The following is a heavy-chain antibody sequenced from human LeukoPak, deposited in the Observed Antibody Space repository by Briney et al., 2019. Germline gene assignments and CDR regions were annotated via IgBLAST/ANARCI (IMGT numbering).Heavy chain of an antibody. D-gene: IGHD4-23*01. CDR3: ARGQDTVITSRDAFDI. CDR2: ISSSSLYI. J-gene: IGHJ3*02. CDR1: GFTFSSYS. V-gene: IGHV3-21*01. Sequence: PGGSLRLSCAASGFTFSSYSMNWVRQAPGKGLEWVSSISSSSLYIYYADSVKGRFTISRDNAKNSLYLQMNSLRAEDTAVYYCARGQDTVITSRDAFDIWGQGTMVTVSS.